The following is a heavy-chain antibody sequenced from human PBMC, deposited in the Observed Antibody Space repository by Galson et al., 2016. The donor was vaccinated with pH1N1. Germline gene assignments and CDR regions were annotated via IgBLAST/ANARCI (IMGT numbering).Heavy chain of an antibody. Sequence: SVKVSCKAASYSVTRYYMHWVRQAPGQGLEWMGIIDPSDGTTTYSQKFQGRIILTRDTSTNSVHMELTTLRPDDSATYFCARRYYFDYWGQGTLVTVSP. J-gene: IGHJ4*02. CDR3: ARRYYFDY. V-gene: IGHV1-46*01. CDR1: SYSVTRYY. CDR2: IDPSDGTT.